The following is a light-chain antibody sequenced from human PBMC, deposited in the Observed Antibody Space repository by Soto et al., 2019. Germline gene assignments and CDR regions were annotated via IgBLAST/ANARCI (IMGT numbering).Light chain of an antibody. CDR1: QAISSA. CDR2: DAS. Sequence: VDRVTIPCRASQAISSALAWYQQKPGKPPKLLIYDASTLQSGVPSRFSGTASGTDFTLTINSLQPEDFATYYCQQFNNWPVTFGPGTKVDIK. J-gene: IGKJ3*01. CDR3: QQFNNWPVT. V-gene: IGKV1D-13*01.